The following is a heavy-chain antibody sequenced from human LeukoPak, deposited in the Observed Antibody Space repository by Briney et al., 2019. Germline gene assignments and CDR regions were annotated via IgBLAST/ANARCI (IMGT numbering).Heavy chain of an antibody. J-gene: IGHJ4*02. CDR2: IYYSGST. CDR1: GGSISSGDYY. D-gene: IGHD6-19*01. CDR3: ASTPQYSSGWLSGY. V-gene: IGHV4-30-4*08. Sequence: SETLSLTCTVSGGSISSGDYYWSWIRQPPGKGLEWIGYIYYSGSTYYNPSLKSRVTISVDTSKNQFSLKLSSVTAADTAVYYCASTPQYSSGWLSGYWGQGTLVTVSS.